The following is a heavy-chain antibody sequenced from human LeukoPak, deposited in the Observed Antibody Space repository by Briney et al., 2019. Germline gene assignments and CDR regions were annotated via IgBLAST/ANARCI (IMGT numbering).Heavy chain of an antibody. CDR1: GFTFSSYP. CDR2: IGSSASDT. CDR3: ARGPRITGTLMD. J-gene: IGHJ4*02. D-gene: IGHD1-20*01. V-gene: IGHV3-21*01. Sequence: GGSLRLSCAASGFTFSSYPMTWVRQAPGKGLEWVSTIGSSASDTHYADSVKGRFTISRDNAKNSLYLQMNSLRAEDTAVYYCARGPRITGTLMDWGQGTLVTVSS.